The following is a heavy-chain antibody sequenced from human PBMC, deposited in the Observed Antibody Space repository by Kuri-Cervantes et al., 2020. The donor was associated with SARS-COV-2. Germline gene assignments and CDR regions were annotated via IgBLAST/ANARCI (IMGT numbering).Heavy chain of an antibody. D-gene: IGHD2-21*02. CDR1: GGSVGRTTYY. V-gene: IGHV4-39*01. CDR2: MYHRGDT. Sequence: VLGGSVGRTTYYWGWIRQSPGEGLVWGGSMYHRGDTYYNPSLKSRVSISVDKSMNQFSLRLSSVTVADTAIYYCARHFMMSTTANDGIYYFDNWGQGTLVTVSS. CDR3: ARHFMMSTTANDGIYYFDN. J-gene: IGHJ4*02.